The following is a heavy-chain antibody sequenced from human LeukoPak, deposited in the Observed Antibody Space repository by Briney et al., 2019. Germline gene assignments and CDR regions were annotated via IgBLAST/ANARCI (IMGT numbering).Heavy chain of an antibody. CDR2: LSISGSYI. V-gene: IGHV3-21*04. CDR3: AKVAGVFRIQLWQSKRDYFDY. Sequence: GGSLRLSCAAPGFIFSDYSMNWVRQAPGKGLECVASLSISGSYIYYADSVKGRFTISRDNAKNSLYLQMNSLRAEDTAVYYCAKVAGVFRIQLWQSKRDYFDYWGQGTLVTVSS. J-gene: IGHJ4*02. D-gene: IGHD5-18*01. CDR1: GFIFSDYS.